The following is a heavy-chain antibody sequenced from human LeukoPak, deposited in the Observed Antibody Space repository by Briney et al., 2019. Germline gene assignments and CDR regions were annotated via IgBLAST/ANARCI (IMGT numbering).Heavy chain of an antibody. CDR3: AKQQLVRIFGFDY. Sequence: AGGSLRLSCAASGFTFSSYGMHWVRQAPGKGLEWVAFIRYDGSNKYYADSVKGRFTISRDNSKNTLYLQMNSLRAEDTAVYYCAKQQLVRIFGFDYWGQGTLVTVSS. D-gene: IGHD6-13*01. V-gene: IGHV3-30*02. CDR2: IRYDGSNK. J-gene: IGHJ4*02. CDR1: GFTFSSYG.